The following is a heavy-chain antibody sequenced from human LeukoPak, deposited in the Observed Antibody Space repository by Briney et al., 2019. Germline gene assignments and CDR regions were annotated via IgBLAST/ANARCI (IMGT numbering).Heavy chain of an antibody. CDR2: IYYSGST. D-gene: IGHD3-10*01. CDR3: ARGKEVITMLRGLKPGYYFDY. J-gene: IGHJ4*02. V-gene: IGHV4-61*08. Sequence: SETLSLTCTVSGDSISTSAYYWSWIRQPPGKGLEWIGYIYYSGSTKYKSSLKSRVTISVDTSKNQFSLKLSSVTAADTAVYYCARGKEVITMLRGLKPGYYFDYWGQGTLVTVSS. CDR1: GDSISTSAYY.